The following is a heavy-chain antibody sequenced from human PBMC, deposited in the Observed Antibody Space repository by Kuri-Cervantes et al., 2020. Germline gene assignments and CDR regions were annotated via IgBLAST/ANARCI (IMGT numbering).Heavy chain of an antibody. V-gene: IGHV1-69*13. CDR2: IIPILGTA. Sequence: SVKVSCKASGGTFSSYAISWVRQAPGQGLEWMGGIIPILGTANYAQKFQGRVTITADESTSTAYMALSSLRSEDTAVYYCSTGTVTTTGNAFDIWGQGTMVTVSS. CDR3: STGTVTTTGNAFDI. CDR1: GGTFSSYA. J-gene: IGHJ3*02. D-gene: IGHD4-17*01.